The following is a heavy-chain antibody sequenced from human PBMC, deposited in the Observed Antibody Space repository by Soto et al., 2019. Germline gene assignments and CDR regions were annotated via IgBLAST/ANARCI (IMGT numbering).Heavy chain of an antibody. V-gene: IGHV4-31*03. D-gene: IGHD6-13*01. CDR1: GGSISSGGYY. CDR3: ARDRGGYSSSQECFQQ. CDR2: IYYSGST. Sequence: SETLSLTCTVSGGSISSGGYYWSWIRQHPGKGLEWIGYIYYSGSTYYNPSLKSRVTISVDTSKNQLSLKLSSVTAADTAVYYCARDRGGYSSSQECFQQWGQGTLVTVSS. J-gene: IGHJ1*01.